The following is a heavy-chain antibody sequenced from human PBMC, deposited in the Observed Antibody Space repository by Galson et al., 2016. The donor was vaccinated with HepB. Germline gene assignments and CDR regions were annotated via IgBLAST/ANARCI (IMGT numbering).Heavy chain of an antibody. CDR1: GASINSRNW. CDR2: VHHTGRT. V-gene: IGHV4-4*02. D-gene: IGHD2-2*01. CDR3: ARANSPTTCCLL. J-gene: IGHJ4*02. Sequence: SETLSLTCTVSGASINSRNWWSWVRQPPGKGLEWIGEVHHTGRTHYNPSLKSRVFISVDKTKKQFSLTLSSVTAADTAVYFCARANSPTTCCLLWGQGTLVTVSS.